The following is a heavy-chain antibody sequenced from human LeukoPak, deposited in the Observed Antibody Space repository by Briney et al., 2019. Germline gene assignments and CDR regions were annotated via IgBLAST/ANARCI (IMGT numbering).Heavy chain of an antibody. Sequence: GGSLRLSCAASGFTFSSYDMHWVRQAAGKGLEWVSGIGTTGDTYYPGSVKGRFTISRENAKNSLYLQINSLRVKDTAVYYCARGHLPVVDGDSLSDAFDIWGQGTMVTVSS. CDR2: IGTTGDT. CDR1: GFTFSSYD. V-gene: IGHV3-13*01. D-gene: IGHD2-15*01. CDR3: ARGHLPVVDGDSLSDAFDI. J-gene: IGHJ3*02.